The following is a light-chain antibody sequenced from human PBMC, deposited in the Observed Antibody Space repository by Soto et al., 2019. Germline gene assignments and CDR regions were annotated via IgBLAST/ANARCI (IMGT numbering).Light chain of an antibody. CDR2: DVY. V-gene: IGKV3-11*01. Sequence: EIVLTQSPATLSLSPGERVTLSCRASQSINYLAWYQHKPDQPPRLLIDDVYNKATGIPAMSSGSGSGTDFTLTISSLGPEDFAVYYCQYRRTFGQGTRLEIK. CDR1: QSINY. CDR3: QYRRT. J-gene: IGKJ5*01.